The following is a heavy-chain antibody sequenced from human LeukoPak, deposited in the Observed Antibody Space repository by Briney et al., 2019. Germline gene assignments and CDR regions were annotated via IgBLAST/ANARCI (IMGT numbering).Heavy chain of an antibody. CDR2: IYPDDSDT. D-gene: IGHD3-10*01. V-gene: IGHV5-51*01. CDR1: EYRIYNYW. Sequence: AGESLKISCKGSEYRIYNYWIGWVRQMPGKGLEWMGIIYPDDSDTRYSPSFQGQVTISADKSISTAYLQWSSLKASDTAMYYCARRYYYGSGTKYYFDYWGQGTLVTVSS. CDR3: ARRYYYGSGTKYYFDY. J-gene: IGHJ4*02.